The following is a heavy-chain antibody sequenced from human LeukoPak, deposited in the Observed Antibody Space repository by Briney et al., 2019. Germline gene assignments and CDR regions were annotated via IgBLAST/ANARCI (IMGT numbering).Heavy chain of an antibody. D-gene: IGHD3-22*01. CDR2: ISYDGSNE. CDR3: ARGGLNYYDSSGPSDY. Sequence: GGSLRLSCAASGFTFTSYWMHWVRQAPGKGLEWVAVISYDGSNEYYADSVKGRFTISRDNSKNTLYLQMNSLRAEDTAVYYCARGGLNYYDSSGPSDYWGQGTLVTASS. V-gene: IGHV3-30-3*01. CDR1: GFTFTSYW. J-gene: IGHJ4*02.